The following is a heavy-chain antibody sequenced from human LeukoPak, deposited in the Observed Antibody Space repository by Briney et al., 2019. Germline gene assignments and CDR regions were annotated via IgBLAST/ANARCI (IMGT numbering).Heavy chain of an antibody. Sequence: PGGSLRLSCAASGFTFSSYSMNWVRQAPGKGLEWVSSISSSSSYIYYADSAKGRFTISRDNAKNSLYLQMNSLRAEDTAVYYCARDFSLGGFDYWGQGTLVTVSS. CDR3: ARDFSLGGFDY. V-gene: IGHV3-21*01. CDR2: ISSSSSYI. CDR1: GFTFSSYS. D-gene: IGHD3-16*01. J-gene: IGHJ4*02.